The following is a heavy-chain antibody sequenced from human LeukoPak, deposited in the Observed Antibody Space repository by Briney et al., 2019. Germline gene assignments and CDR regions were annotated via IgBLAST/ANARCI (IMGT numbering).Heavy chain of an antibody. Sequence: GGSLRLSCAASGFTFSSYAMHWVRQAPGKGLEWVAVISYDGSNKYYADSVKGRFTISRDNSKNTLYLQMNSLRAEDTAVYYCARDLWSDTAMAQPPDYWGQGTLVTVSS. D-gene: IGHD5-18*01. CDR1: GFTFSSYA. CDR3: ARDLWSDTAMAQPPDY. CDR2: ISYDGSNK. J-gene: IGHJ4*02. V-gene: IGHV3-30-3*01.